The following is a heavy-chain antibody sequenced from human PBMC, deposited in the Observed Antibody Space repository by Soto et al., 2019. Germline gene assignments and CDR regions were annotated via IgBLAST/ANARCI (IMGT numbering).Heavy chain of an antibody. CDR3: ANGYCSGSSRYRVHYNWFDH. V-gene: IGHV3-23*01. Sequence: PGGSLRLSCAASGFTFNSYAMSWVRQAPGKGLEWVSAISAGGDYTYYADSVKGRFTISRDNSKNKLHLQMNNLRAEETAMYYCANGYCSGSSRYRVHYNWFDHWAQGTLVTVSS. CDR1: GFTFNSYA. D-gene: IGHD2-15*01. CDR2: ISAGGDYT. J-gene: IGHJ5*02.